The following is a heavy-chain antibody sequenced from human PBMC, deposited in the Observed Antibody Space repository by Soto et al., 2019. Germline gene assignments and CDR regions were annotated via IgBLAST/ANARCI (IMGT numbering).Heavy chain of an antibody. CDR3: TTMIVGATTGGDY. CDR1: GFTFSGSA. D-gene: IGHD1-26*01. Sequence: GGSLRLSXAASGFTFSGSAMHWVRQASGKGLEWVGRIKSKTDGGTTDYAAPVKGRFTISRDDSKNTLYLQMNSLKTEDTAVYYCTTMIVGATTGGDYWGQGTLVTVS. V-gene: IGHV3-15*01. J-gene: IGHJ4*02. CDR2: IKSKTDGGTT.